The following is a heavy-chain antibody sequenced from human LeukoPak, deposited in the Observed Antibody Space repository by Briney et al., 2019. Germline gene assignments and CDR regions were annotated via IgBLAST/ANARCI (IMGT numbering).Heavy chain of an antibody. Sequence: SVKVSCKASGGTFSSYTISWVRQAPGQGLEWLGRIIPILGIANYAQKFQGRVTITADKSTSTAYMELSSLRSEDTAVYYCARGYCSSTSCYGGNWFDPWGQGTLVTVSS. CDR2: IIPILGIA. D-gene: IGHD2-2*01. CDR3: ARGYCSSTSCYGGNWFDP. J-gene: IGHJ5*02. V-gene: IGHV1-69*02. CDR1: GGTFSSYT.